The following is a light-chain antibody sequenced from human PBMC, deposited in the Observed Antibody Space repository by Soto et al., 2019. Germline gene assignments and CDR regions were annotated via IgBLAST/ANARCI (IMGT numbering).Light chain of an antibody. V-gene: IGKV1-5*01. Sequence: DIQMTQSPSSLSASVGDGVTITCRASQSIGSSLAWYQHKPGKAPKLLIFDASTLQTGVPSRFSGSGFGAEFTLTITGLQPDDFATYYCQQHNDYSAVTFGQGTKLEIK. J-gene: IGKJ2*01. CDR1: QSIGSS. CDR2: DAS. CDR3: QQHNDYSAVT.